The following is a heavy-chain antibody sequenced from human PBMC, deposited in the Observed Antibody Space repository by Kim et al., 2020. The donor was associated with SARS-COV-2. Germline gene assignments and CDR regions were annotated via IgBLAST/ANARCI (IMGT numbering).Heavy chain of an antibody. J-gene: IGHJ4*02. V-gene: IGHV4-39*01. CDR3: ARHLRGSSWFDC. Sequence: YTPSLKSRLTLSVETSKNQFSLKMSSVTAADTAVFYCARHLRGSSWFDCWGQGTLVTVSS. D-gene: IGHD6-13*01.